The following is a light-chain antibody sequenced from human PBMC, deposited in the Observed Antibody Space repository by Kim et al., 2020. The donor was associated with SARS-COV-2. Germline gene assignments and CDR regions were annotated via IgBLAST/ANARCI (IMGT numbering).Light chain of an antibody. V-gene: IGKV3-20*01. CDR2: GEF. Sequence: PGERATLSCRTSQSVSSSNLVWYQHKVGQAPRLLIYGEFTRAAGIPDRFSGSGSGTDFTLTIARLEPEDFAVYYCQHYGASLYTFGQGTKLEI. CDR3: QHYGASLYT. CDR1: QSVSSSN. J-gene: IGKJ2*01.